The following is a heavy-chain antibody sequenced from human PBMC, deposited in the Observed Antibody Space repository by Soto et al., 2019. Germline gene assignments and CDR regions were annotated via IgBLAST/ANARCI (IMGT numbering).Heavy chain of an antibody. D-gene: IGHD2-15*01. CDR3: ARSYRRYCSGGSCYSYYYYYMDV. Sequence: PSETLSLTCTVSGGSISSYYWSWIRQPPGKGLERIGYIYYSGSTNYNPSLKSRVTISVDTSKNQFSLKLSSVTAADTAVYYCARSYRRYCSGGSCYSYYYYYMDVWGKGTTVTVSS. CDR2: IYYSGST. CDR1: GGSISSYY. J-gene: IGHJ6*03. V-gene: IGHV4-59*01.